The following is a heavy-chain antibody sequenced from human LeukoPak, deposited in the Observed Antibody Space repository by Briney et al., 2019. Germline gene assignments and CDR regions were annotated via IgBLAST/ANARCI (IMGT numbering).Heavy chain of an antibody. CDR2: IYYSGST. J-gene: IGHJ4*02. Sequence: SETLSLTCTVSGGSISSGGYYWSWIRQHPGKGLEWIGYIYYSGSTYYNPSLKSRVTISVDTSKNQFSLKLSSVTAADTAVYYCARAPGGVVAAALWGQGTLVTVSS. D-gene: IGHD6-13*01. V-gene: IGHV4-31*03. CDR1: GGSISSGGYY. CDR3: ARAPGGVVAAAL.